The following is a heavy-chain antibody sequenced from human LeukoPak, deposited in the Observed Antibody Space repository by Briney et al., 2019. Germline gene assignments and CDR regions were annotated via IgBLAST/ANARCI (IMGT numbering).Heavy chain of an antibody. D-gene: IGHD3-22*01. Sequence: ASVKVSCKASGYTFTSYGISWVRQAPGQGLEWMGWISAYNGNTNYAQKLQGRVTMTTDTSTSTAYMELRSLRSDDTAVYYCARDIGPYYDSSGYYYWCHGTLVTVSS. CDR3: ARDIGPYYDSSGYYY. V-gene: IGHV1-18*01. CDR2: ISAYNGNT. J-gene: IGHJ4*03. CDR1: GYTFTSYG.